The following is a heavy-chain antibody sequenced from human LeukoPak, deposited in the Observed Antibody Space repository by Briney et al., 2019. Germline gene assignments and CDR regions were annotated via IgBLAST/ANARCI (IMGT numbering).Heavy chain of an antibody. CDR1: GGSIRSYY. D-gene: IGHD3-3*01. Sequence: SETLSLTCTVSGGSIRSYYWSWIRQPPGKGLEWIGSVYHTGATYYNPSLRSPVTISVDTSKNQFSLELNSVTAADTAVYYCARDLGLTISANWFDPWGQGTLVTVSS. CDR3: ARDLGLTISANWFDP. V-gene: IGHV4-38-2*02. J-gene: IGHJ5*02. CDR2: VYHTGAT.